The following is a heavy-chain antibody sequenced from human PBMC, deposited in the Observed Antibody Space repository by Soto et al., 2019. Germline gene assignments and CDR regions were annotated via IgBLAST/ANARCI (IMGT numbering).Heavy chain of an antibody. CDR2: ISGSGASS. V-gene: IGHV3-23*01. J-gene: IGHJ4*02. D-gene: IGHD6-13*01. CDR1: GFIYSDYA. Sequence: GGSLRLSCAASGFIYSDYAMSWVRQAPGKGLEWVSSISGSGASSFYADSVKGRFTISRDNSKNTLYLQMNSLRAEDTAVYYCVRVPGIAAAVYFSDYWGQGTLVTVSS. CDR3: VRVPGIAAAVYFSDY.